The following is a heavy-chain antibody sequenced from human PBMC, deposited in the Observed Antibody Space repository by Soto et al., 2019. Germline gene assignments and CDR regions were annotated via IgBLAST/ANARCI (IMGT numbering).Heavy chain of an antibody. J-gene: IGHJ4*02. CDR2: ISGSDDST. CDR1: GFTFSSYA. D-gene: IGHD6-6*01. V-gene: IGHV3-23*01. Sequence: EVQLLESGGGLVQPGGSLRLSCAASGFTFSSYAMSWVRQAPGKGLEWVSVISGSDDSTYYADSVKGRFTISRDNSKNTMYLQINSVRAEDTAAYYCAKRSRSSAIDYWGQGTVVSVSS. CDR3: AKRSRSSAIDY.